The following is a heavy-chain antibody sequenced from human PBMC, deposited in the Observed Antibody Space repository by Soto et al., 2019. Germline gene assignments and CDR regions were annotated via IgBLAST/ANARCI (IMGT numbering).Heavy chain of an antibody. D-gene: IGHD6-19*01. Sequence: EVQLVESGGGLVQPGGSLRLSRAASGFTFSSYSMNWVRQAPGKGLEWVSYISSSSSTIYYADSVKGRFTISRDNAKNSLYLQMNSLRAEDTAVYYCARERAWLETGDFDYWGQGTLVTVSS. CDR3: ARERAWLETGDFDY. V-gene: IGHV3-48*01. CDR1: GFTFSSYS. J-gene: IGHJ4*02. CDR2: ISSSSSTI.